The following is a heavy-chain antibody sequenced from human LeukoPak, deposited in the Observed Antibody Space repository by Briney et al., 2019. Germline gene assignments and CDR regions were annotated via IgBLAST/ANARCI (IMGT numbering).Heavy chain of an antibody. CDR2: IYHSGST. Sequence: SXXWIRQPPGKGLEWIGYIYHSGSTYYNPSLKSRVTISVDRSKNQFSLKLSSVTAADTAVYYCARVGCGGDCSWFDPWGQGTLVTVSS. J-gene: IGHJ5*02. CDR3: ARVGCGGDCSWFDP. D-gene: IGHD2-21*02. CDR1: S. V-gene: IGHV4-30-2*01.